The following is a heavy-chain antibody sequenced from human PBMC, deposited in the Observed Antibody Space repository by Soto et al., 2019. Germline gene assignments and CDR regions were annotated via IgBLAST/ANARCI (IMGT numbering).Heavy chain of an antibody. CDR2: IYYSGST. CDR3: ARINRDDSSGYYYPYYFDY. CDR1: GGSISSGGYY. Sequence: SETLSLTCTVSGGSISSGGYYWSWIRQHPGKGLEWIGYIYYSGSTYYNPSLKSRVTISVDTSKNQFSLKLSSVTAADTAVYYCARINRDDSSGYYYPYYFDYWGQGTLVTVSS. V-gene: IGHV4-31*03. J-gene: IGHJ4*02. D-gene: IGHD3-22*01.